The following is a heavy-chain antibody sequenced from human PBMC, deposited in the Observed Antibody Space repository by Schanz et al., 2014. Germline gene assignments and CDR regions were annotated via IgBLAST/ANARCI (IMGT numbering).Heavy chain of an antibody. D-gene: IGHD6-19*01. CDR1: GYTFTSYA. CDR2: INTNTGNP. Sequence: QVQLVQSGSELKKPGASVKVSCKASGYTFTSYAMNWVRQAPGQGLEWVGWINTNTGNPTYAQGFHRTFVLSLDPSGSTGLLAIHRPKAEDTAAYYCTTETIAMAGTFSIWGQGTLVTVSS. J-gene: IGHJ4*02. CDR3: TTETIAMAGTFSI. V-gene: IGHV7-4-1*01.